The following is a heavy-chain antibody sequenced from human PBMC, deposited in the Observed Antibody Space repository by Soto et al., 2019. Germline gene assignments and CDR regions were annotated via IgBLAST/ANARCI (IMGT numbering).Heavy chain of an antibody. D-gene: IGHD2-15*01. CDR2: INHSGST. V-gene: IGHV4-34*01. CDR1: GLSFSGYY. Sequence: SETPSLTCAVYGLSFSGYYLSWIRQPPGKGLEWIGEINHSGSTNYNPSLKSRVTISVDTSKNQFSLKLSSVTAADTAVYYCARIPKRYCSGGSCYSARDYWGQGTLVTVSS. J-gene: IGHJ4*02. CDR3: ARIPKRYCSGGSCYSARDY.